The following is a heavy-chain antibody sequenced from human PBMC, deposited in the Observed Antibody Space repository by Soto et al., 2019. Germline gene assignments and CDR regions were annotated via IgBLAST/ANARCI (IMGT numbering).Heavy chain of an antibody. D-gene: IGHD2-2*03. J-gene: IGHJ4*02. CDR2: MNPNTGVA. Sequence: QVPLVQSGAEVKKPGASVKVSCKASGYTFTGYDVNWVRQATGQGLEWVGWMNPNTGVAGFAQKFQGRVTLTGNTFITTAYMELSSLRSEDTAVYYCVRGLRRGYSVYWGQGTLVTVSS. V-gene: IGHV1-8*01. CDR1: GYTFTGYD. CDR3: VRGLRRGYSVY.